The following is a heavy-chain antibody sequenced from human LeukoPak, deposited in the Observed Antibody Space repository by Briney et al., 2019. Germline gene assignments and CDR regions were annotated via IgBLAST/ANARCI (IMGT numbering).Heavy chain of an antibody. CDR3: ARSPSPYYYDSSGYYFFDY. J-gene: IGHJ4*02. V-gene: IGHV3-30-3*01. Sequence: PGGSLRLSCAASGFAFTSHAMQWVRQAPGKGLEWVAVISYEGSNKYYADSVKGRFTISRDNSKNTLYLQMNSLRAEDTAVYYCARSPSPYYYDSSGYYFFDYWGQGTLVTVSS. CDR1: GFAFTSHA. D-gene: IGHD3-22*01. CDR2: ISYEGSNK.